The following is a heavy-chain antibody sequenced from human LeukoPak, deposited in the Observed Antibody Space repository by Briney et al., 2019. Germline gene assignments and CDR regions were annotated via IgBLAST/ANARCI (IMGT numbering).Heavy chain of an antibody. D-gene: IGHD2-8*01. Sequence: PGGSLRLSCAASRFTFSSYAMTWVRQAPGKGLEWVSVISGSGDTTYYADSVKGRFTISRDNSKNTLYLQMNSLRAEDTAVYYCVREVYAFDYWGQGTLVTVSS. V-gene: IGHV3-23*01. CDR3: VREVYAFDY. CDR1: RFTFSSYA. J-gene: IGHJ4*02. CDR2: ISGSGDTT.